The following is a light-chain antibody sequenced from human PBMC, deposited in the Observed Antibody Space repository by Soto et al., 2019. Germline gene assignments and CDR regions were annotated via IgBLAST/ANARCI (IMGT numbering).Light chain of an antibody. V-gene: IGKV1-39*01. CDR1: QSISSY. J-gene: IGKJ5*01. CDR2: AAS. CDR3: QQSYSTPQIT. Sequence: DIQMTQSPSSLSASVGDRVTITCRASQSISSYLNWYQQKPGKGPKLLIYAASSLQSGVPSRLSGSGSGTDFTLTTSSLQPEDFATYYCQQSYSTPQITFGQGTRLEIK.